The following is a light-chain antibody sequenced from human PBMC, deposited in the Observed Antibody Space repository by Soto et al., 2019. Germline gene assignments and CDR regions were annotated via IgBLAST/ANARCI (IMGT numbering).Light chain of an antibody. J-gene: IGKJ1*01. CDR1: QSISSW. Sequence: DIPMTQSPSTLSASVGDRVTITCRASQSISSWLAWYQQKPGKAPKLLIYKASSLESGVPSRFSGSGSGTEFSLTISSLHPDDFATYYCQQYNSYSWTVGQGTKVEIK. V-gene: IGKV1-5*03. CDR2: KAS. CDR3: QQYNSYSWT.